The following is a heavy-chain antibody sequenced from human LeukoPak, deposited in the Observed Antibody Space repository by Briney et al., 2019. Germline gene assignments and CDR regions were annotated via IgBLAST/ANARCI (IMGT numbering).Heavy chain of an antibody. V-gene: IGHV3-23*01. J-gene: IGHJ4*02. Sequence: GGSLRLSCAASGFSFSSYAMGWDRQAPGKGLEWVSAIIGSGSSTYYADSVKGRFTISRDNSKNTLLLQMNSLRAEDTAVYYCAKDRAQQLVLDFWGQGTLVTV. CDR1: GFSFSSYA. CDR2: IIGSGSST. CDR3: AKDRAQQLVLDF. D-gene: IGHD6-13*01.